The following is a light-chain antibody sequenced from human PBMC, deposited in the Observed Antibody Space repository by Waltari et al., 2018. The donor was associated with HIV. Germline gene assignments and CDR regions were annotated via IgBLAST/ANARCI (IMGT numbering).Light chain of an antibody. CDR3: QQVHSFPHT. CDR1: ESISYD. Sequence: IQVTQSPSLVSASLGDTVTITCQACESISYDIAWYQQRPREAPRLLIYSASRLDTGVPSRFSGGGSGTYFTLIISGLEPEDFATYFCQQVHSFPHTFGPGTKVE. J-gene: IGKJ2*01. V-gene: IGKV1-12*01. CDR2: SAS.